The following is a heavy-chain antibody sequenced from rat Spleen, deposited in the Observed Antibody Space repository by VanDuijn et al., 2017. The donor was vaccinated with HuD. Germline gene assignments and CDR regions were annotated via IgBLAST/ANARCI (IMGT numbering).Heavy chain of an antibody. D-gene: IGHD1-9*01. CDR2: IRQDGSNI. Sequence: TIRQDGSNIYYRDSVKGRFSISRDNAKSTLYLQMDSLRSEDTATYYCVRRMTYYGYNSVGYYVMDAWGQGASVTVSS. CDR3: VRRMTYYGYNSVGYYVMDA. V-gene: IGHV5-29*01. J-gene: IGHJ4*01.